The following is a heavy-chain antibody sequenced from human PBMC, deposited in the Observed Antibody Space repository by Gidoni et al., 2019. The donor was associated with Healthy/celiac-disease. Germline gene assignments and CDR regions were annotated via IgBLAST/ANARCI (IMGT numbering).Heavy chain of an antibody. CDR3: VKGDSRSRRAFDI. CDR1: GVTVSSYA. D-gene: IGHD2-21*02. Sequence: EVKQVEEGGGLCQPGGAQRRSCEASGVTVSSYAMHWVRHAPGKGLEYDSAISSNGDSTSYAASVKGRFTISRYNSKNTLYLHMSSLRAEDTAVYYCVKGDSRSRRAFDIWGQGTMVTVSS. CDR2: ISSNGDST. J-gene: IGHJ3*02. V-gene: IGHV3-64D*06.